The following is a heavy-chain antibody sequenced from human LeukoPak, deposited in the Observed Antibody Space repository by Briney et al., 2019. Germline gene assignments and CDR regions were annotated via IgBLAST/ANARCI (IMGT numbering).Heavy chain of an antibody. Sequence: GASVKVSCKASGYTFTGYHIHWVRQAPGQGLEWMGWINPNNGDTKYAQKFNGRVTMTRDTSIGTAYMEMSRLRSDDTAVYYCARVQGYCTDGRCLFWGQGTLVTVSS. J-gene: IGHJ4*02. CDR3: ARVQGYCTDGRCLF. CDR2: INPNNGDT. D-gene: IGHD2-8*01. CDR1: GYTFTGYH. V-gene: IGHV1-2*02.